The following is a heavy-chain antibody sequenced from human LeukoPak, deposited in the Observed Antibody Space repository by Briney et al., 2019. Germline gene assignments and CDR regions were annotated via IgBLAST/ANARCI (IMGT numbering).Heavy chain of an antibody. D-gene: IGHD3-10*01. V-gene: IGHV3-30*04. CDR3: ARDSAVRGVVGNWSDP. CDR1: GFTFSSYA. Sequence: GGSLRLSCAASGFTFSSYAIHWVRQAPGKGLEGVALISYDGSNKYYADSVKGRFTISRDNSKNALYLQMNSLRAEDTAVYYCARDSAVRGVVGNWSDPWGQGTLVTVSS. CDR2: ISYDGSNK. J-gene: IGHJ5*02.